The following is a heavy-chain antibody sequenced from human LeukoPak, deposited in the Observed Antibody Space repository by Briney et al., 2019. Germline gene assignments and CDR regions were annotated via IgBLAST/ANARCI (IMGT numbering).Heavy chain of an antibody. CDR3: ASGGSTSFLVFDY. V-gene: IGHV4-59*01. CDR2: IYYIGST. J-gene: IGHJ4*02. CDR1: GVSINTSY. Sequence: PSETLSLTCTVSGVSINTSYWSWIRQPPGKGPEWIGYIYYIGSTNYNRSLKSRVTISVDTSKNQFSLRLSSVTAADTAVYYCASGGSTSFLVFDYWGPGALVTVSS. D-gene: IGHD2-2*01.